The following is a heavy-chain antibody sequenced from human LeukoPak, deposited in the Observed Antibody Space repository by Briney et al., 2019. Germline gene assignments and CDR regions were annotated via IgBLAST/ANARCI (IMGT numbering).Heavy chain of an antibody. CDR3: AKGALYDILTGYYDY. CDR2: INWNSGSI. J-gene: IGHJ4*02. CDR1: GFTFSSYW. D-gene: IGHD3-9*01. V-gene: IGHV3-9*01. Sequence: PGGSLRLSCAASGFTFSSYWMHWVRQAPGKGLEWVSGINWNSGSIDYADSVKGRFTISRDNAKKSLYLQMNSLRTEDTALYYCAKGALYDILTGYYDYWGQGTLVTVSS.